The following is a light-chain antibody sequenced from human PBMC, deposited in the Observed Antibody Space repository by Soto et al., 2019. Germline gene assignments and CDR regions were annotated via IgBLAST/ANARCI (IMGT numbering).Light chain of an antibody. CDR2: GAS. CDR3: QQYGRSPST. Sequence: EIVLTQSPGTLSLSPGERATLSCRASQSVSSSYLVWYQQKPGQAPRLLIYGASSRATGIPDRFSGSGSGTDFTLTISRLEPEDFAVYYCQQYGRSPSTFGGGTKVEIK. CDR1: QSVSSSY. J-gene: IGKJ4*01. V-gene: IGKV3-20*01.